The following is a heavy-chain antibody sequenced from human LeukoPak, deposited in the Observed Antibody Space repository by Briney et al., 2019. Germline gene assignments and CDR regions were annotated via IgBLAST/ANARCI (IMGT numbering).Heavy chain of an antibody. CDR1: GGSLPSYY. J-gene: IGHJ6*02. CDR3: ARDFWRVVAATGEYYYYGMDV. D-gene: IGHD2-15*01. V-gene: IGHV4-4*07. CDR2: IYNSGSP. Sequence: PSGTLSLTCPVSGGSLPSYYWSWMRQPAGKGLEGIGSIYNSGSPSYNPSLKSRVTTSFDTSKNQFSLKLSSVTAADTAVYYCARDFWRVVAATGEYYYYGMDVWGQGTTVTVSS.